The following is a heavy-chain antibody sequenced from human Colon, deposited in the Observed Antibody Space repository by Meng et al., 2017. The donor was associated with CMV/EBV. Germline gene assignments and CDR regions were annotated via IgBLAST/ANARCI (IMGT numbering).Heavy chain of an antibody. CDR1: GFSFVDHG. CDR2: INWNGVST. Sequence: ESLKISCAASGFSFVDHGMSWVRQVPGKGLEWVSGINWNGVSTDYADSVKGRFTISRNNSNNTLYLQMRSLRAEDTAVYYCAKHDTKYGYGRDYFEYWGQGILVTVSS. V-gene: IGHV3-20*04. CDR3: AKHDTKYGYGRDYFEY. D-gene: IGHD5-18*01. J-gene: IGHJ4*01.